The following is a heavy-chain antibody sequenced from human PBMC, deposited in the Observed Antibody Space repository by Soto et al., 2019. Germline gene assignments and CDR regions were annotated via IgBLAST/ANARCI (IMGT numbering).Heavy chain of an antibody. J-gene: IGHJ6*02. CDR2: INHSGST. Sequence: SETLSLTCAVYGGSFSGYYWSWIRQPPGKGLEWIGEINHSGSTNYNPSLKSRVTISVDTSKNQFSLKLSSVTAADTAVYYCARVHLSTYYYNYNGMDVWGQGTTVTVS. D-gene: IGHD3-16*01. CDR3: ARVHLSTYYYNYNGMDV. V-gene: IGHV4-34*01. CDR1: GGSFSGYY.